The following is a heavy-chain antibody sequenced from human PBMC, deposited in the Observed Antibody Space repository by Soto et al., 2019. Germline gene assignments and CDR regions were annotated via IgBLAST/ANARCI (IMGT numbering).Heavy chain of an antibody. CDR1: GFTFSSYA. Sequence: GGSLRLSCAASGFTFSSYAMHWVRQAPGKGLEWMALISYDGSNKYYADSVKGRFTISRDNAKNSLYLQMNSLRAEDTAVYYCARQIIMVYANFDLWGRGTLVTVSS. CDR3: ARQIIMVYANFDL. J-gene: IGHJ2*01. D-gene: IGHD2-8*01. CDR2: ISYDGSNK. V-gene: IGHV3-30-3*01.